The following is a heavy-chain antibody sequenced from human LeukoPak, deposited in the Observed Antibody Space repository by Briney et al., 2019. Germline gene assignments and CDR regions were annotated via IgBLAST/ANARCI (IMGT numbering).Heavy chain of an antibody. CDR2: IYTSGST. J-gene: IGHJ4*02. D-gene: IGHD3-22*01. CDR3: ARETRTYYYDSSGSPLLLRDY. Sequence: SETLSLTCTVSGGSISSYYWSWIRQPARKGLEWIGRIYTSGSTNYNPSLKSRVTMSVDTSKNQFSLKLSSVTAADTAVYYCARETRTYYYDSSGSPLLLRDYWGQGTLVTVSS. CDR1: GGSISSYY. V-gene: IGHV4-4*07.